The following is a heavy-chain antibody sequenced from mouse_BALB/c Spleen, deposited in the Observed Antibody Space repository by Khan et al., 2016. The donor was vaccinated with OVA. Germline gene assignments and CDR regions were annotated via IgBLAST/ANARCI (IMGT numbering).Heavy chain of an antibody. V-gene: IGHV1S137*01. CDR2: ISIYYDNT. J-gene: IGHJ2*01. D-gene: IGHD2-2*01. Sequence: QMQLEESGPELVRPGESVKISCKGSGYTFTDYAMHWVKQSHAKSLEWIGVISIYYDNTNYNQKFKGKATMTVDQSYSTAYMELARLTSEDSAIYYGARGGQWLRRGCGNSDYWGQGTTLTVSS. CDR3: ARGGQWLRRGCGNSDY. CDR1: GYTFTDYA.